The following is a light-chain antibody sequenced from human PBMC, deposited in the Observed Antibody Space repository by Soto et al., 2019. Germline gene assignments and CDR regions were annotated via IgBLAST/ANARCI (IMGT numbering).Light chain of an antibody. V-gene: IGKV1-5*03. CDR3: PHYTRYPEA. CDR2: KAS. J-gene: IGKJ1*01. Sequence: DIQMTQSPSTLSGSVGDRVTITCRASQTISSWLAWYQQKPGKAPKLLIYKASTLKSGVPSRFSGSGSGTEFTLTISSLQPDDFATHYCPHYTRYPEASGHGTQVDIK. CDR1: QTISSW.